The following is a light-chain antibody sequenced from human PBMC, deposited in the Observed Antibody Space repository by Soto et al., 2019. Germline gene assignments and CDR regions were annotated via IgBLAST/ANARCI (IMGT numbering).Light chain of an antibody. CDR1: QGVSSY. CDR3: QQRSNWHPT. Sequence: EIVLTQSPATLSLSPGERATLSCRASQGVSSYLAWYQQKPGQAPRLLIYDASNRATGIPARFSGSGPGTDFTLTISSLEPEDFAVYYCQQRSNWHPTFGQGTRLE. V-gene: IGKV3D-11*01. CDR2: DAS. J-gene: IGKJ5*01.